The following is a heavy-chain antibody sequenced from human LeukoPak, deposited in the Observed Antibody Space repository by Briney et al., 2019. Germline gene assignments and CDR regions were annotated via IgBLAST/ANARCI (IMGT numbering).Heavy chain of an antibody. Sequence: PGGSLRLSCAASGFTFSSHWMHWVRQGRGRGLVRVSRMNTDGSSINYADSVKGRFTISRDNAKNTLYLQMNSLRAEDTAVYYCARGGEGYNGPGFNWGQGTLVTVSS. J-gene: IGHJ4*02. CDR1: GFTFSSHW. CDR2: MNTDGSSI. CDR3: ARGGEGYNGPGFN. D-gene: IGHD5-12*01. V-gene: IGHV3-74*01.